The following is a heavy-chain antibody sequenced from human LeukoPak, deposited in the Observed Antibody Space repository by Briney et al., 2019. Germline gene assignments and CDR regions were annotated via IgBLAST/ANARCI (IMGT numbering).Heavy chain of an antibody. V-gene: IGHV4-59*01. CDR1: GVSISSYD. J-gene: IGHJ4*02. CDR3: ARGTTYYYGSGSYNNY. Sequence: SETLSLTCTVSGVSISSYDWSWIPQPPGKGLEGIGDIYYSGSTNYNPSLKSRVTISVDTSKKQFSLKLSSVTAADTAVYYCARGTTYYYGSGSYNNYWGQGTLVTVSS. D-gene: IGHD3-10*01. CDR2: IYYSGST.